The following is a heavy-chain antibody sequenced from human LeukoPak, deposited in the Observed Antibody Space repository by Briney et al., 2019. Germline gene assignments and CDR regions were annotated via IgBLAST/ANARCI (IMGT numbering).Heavy chain of an antibody. CDR2: ISSSSSYI. V-gene: IGHV3-21*01. Sequence: GGSLSLSCAASGFTLSSYSMNWVRQAPGKGLEWVSSISSSSSYIYYADSVKGRFTISRDNAKNSLYLQMNSLRAEDTAVYYCAREYYDILTGYRTDAFDIWGQGTMVTVSS. D-gene: IGHD3-9*01. CDR1: GFTLSSYS. CDR3: AREYYDILTGYRTDAFDI. J-gene: IGHJ3*02.